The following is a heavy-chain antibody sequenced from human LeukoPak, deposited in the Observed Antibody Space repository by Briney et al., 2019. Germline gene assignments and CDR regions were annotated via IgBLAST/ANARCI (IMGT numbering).Heavy chain of an antibody. J-gene: IGHJ4*02. D-gene: IGHD3-22*01. CDR1: GFTFGSFA. CDR3: TKSSGYIGS. CDR2: IFGSGGSP. V-gene: IGHV3-23*01. Sequence: GGSLRLSCEASGFTFGSFAMYWVSQAPGKGLDWIAGIFGSGGSPHYADSVKGRFTVSRDNSKSTLYLQMNSLRTDDTAIYYCTKSSGYIGSWGQGTLVTVSS.